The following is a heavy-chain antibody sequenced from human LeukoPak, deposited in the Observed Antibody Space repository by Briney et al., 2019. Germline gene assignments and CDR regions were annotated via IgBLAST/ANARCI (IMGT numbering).Heavy chain of an antibody. D-gene: IGHD6-13*01. V-gene: IGHV3-23*01. CDR2: ISGSGGST. Sequence: PGGSLRLSRAPSGFTFTSYAMSWVRHSPREGEEWGSAISGSGGSTYYANSVKGRFTIARDNAKNSMYLQMNSLSAEDTAVYYGSKITMSQQLVRGVDYWGQGTLVTVSS. CDR1: GFTFTSYA. J-gene: IGHJ4*02. CDR3: SKITMSQQLVRGVDY.